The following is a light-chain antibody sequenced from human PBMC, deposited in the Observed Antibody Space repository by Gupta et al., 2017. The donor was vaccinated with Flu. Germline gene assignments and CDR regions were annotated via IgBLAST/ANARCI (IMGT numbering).Light chain of an antibody. CDR3: SSYASTDSLYV. Sequence: SDLTQPASVSGSPGQSITISCTGTSSEVGCYNNVSWYQQHPGRAPKLMIYEVNNRPAGVSNHFSGSKSANTASLTITGLQAEEEADFYCSSYASTDSLYVFGTGTKVTVL. CDR1: SSEVGCYNN. CDR2: EVN. J-gene: IGLJ1*01. V-gene: IGLV2-14*01.